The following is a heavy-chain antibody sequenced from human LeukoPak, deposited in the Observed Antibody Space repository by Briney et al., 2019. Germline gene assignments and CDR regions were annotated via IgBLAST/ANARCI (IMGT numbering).Heavy chain of an antibody. Sequence: SETLSLTCTVSGASISSNSYYWVWIRQPPGKGLGWIGSIYSRGSTYYNPSLKSRVTLSVDTSKNQFSLRLSSVAAADTAVYYCAREEMAANIDYWGQGTQVTVSS. D-gene: IGHD5-24*01. V-gene: IGHV4-39*07. CDR1: GASISSNSYY. CDR3: AREEMAANIDY. J-gene: IGHJ4*02. CDR2: IYSRGST.